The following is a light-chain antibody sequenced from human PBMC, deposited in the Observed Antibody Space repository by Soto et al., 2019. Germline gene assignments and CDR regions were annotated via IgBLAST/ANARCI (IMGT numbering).Light chain of an antibody. V-gene: IGKV3-11*01. CDR1: QSVSCY. CDR2: DAS. J-gene: IGKJ5*01. CDR3: QQRSNWPIT. Sequence: EIVLAQSPATLSLSPSARATLSCRARQSVSCYLAWYQQKPDQAPRLLIYDASNRATGIPARFSGSGSGTDFTLTISSLEPEDFAVYYCQQRSNWPITFGQGTRLEIK.